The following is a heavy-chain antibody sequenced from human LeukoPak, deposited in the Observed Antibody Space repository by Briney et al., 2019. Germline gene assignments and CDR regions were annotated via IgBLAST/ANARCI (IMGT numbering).Heavy chain of an antibody. J-gene: IGHJ3*02. V-gene: IGHV3-66*02. CDR1: GFAVNSNY. D-gene: IGHD7-27*01. CDR3: ASGAGDLGDAFDI. CDR2: IYSGGST. Sequence: GGSLRLSCAASGFAVNSNYMSWVRQAPGKGLEWVSVIYSGGSTYYADSVKGRFTISRDNSKNTLYLQMNSLRAEDTAVYYCASGAGDLGDAFDIWGQGTMVTVSS.